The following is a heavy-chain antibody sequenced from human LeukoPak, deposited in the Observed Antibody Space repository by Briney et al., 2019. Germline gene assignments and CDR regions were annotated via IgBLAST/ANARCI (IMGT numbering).Heavy chain of an antibody. CDR2: INTDGSST. CDR1: GFTFSSYW. D-gene: IGHD5-12*01. Sequence: GGSLRLSCAASGFTFSSYWMHWVRQAPGKGLVWVSRINTDGSSTSYADSVKGRFTISRDNAKNSVNLQMNSPRAEDTAVYYCARDGYSGYDDAFDIWGRGTMVTVSS. CDR3: ARDGYSGYDDAFDI. V-gene: IGHV3-74*01. J-gene: IGHJ3*02.